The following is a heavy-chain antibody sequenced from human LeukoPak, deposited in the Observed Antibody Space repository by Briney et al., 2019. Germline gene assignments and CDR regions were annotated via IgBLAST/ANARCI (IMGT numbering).Heavy chain of an antibody. D-gene: IGHD3-16*02. V-gene: IGHV5-51*01. CDR1: GYIFTSYW. J-gene: IGHJ4*02. CDR2: IYPGDSET. Sequence: GESLKISRKGSGYIFTSYWIGWVRQMPGKGLEWMGIIYPGDSETRYSPSFQGQVTFSVDKSISTAYLQWSSLKASDTAMYYCARALRLGELSLMWGQGTLVTVSS. CDR3: ARALRLGELSLM.